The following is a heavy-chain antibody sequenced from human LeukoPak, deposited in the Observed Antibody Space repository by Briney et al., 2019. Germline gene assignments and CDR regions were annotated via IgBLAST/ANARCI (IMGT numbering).Heavy chain of an antibody. CDR3: AKGLSSGRMYYFDH. J-gene: IGHJ4*02. Sequence: GGSLRLSCAPSGFTFSTYSMNWVRHAPGKGLEWVSAVSGSGTGTHYADSVRGRFTISRDNSKNTLYLEMTNLRVDDTAVYYCAKGLSSGRMYYFDHWGQGTLVTVSS. D-gene: IGHD3-22*01. V-gene: IGHV3-23*01. CDR1: GFTFSTYS. CDR2: VSGSGTGT.